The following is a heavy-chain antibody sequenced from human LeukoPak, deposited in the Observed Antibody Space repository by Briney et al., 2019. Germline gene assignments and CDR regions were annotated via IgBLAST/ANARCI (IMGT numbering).Heavy chain of an antibody. CDR3: TRLAGGDAFDI. D-gene: IGHD2-15*01. Sequence: GSLRLSCAASGFTFSGSAMHWVRQATGKGLEWAGRIRSKANGYTTAYGASVKGRFTISRDDSQRATYVQMNSLKIEDTAVYYCTRLAGGDAFDIWGPGTMVTVSS. J-gene: IGHJ3*02. CDR2: IRSKANGYTT. CDR1: GFTFSGSA. V-gene: IGHV3-73*01.